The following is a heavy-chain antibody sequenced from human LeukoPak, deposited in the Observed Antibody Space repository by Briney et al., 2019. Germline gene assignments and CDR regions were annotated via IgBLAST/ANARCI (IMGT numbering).Heavy chain of an antibody. CDR3: ARRAYYYGSAPFDY. V-gene: IGHV4-39*07. D-gene: IGHD3-10*01. J-gene: IGHJ4*02. CDR2: IYYSGST. CDR1: GGSISSSSYY. Sequence: PETLSLTCTVSGGSISSSSYYWGWIRQPPGKGLEWIGSIYYSGSTYYNPSLKSRVTISVDTSKNQFSLKLSSVTAADTAVYYCARRAYYYGSAPFDYWGQGTLVTVSS.